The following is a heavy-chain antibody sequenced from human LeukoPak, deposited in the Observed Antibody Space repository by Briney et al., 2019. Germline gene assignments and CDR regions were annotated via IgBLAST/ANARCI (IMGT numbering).Heavy chain of an antibody. CDR2: SGTVGDT. D-gene: IGHD2-2*01. Sequence: GGSLRLSCAASGFTSSAYDMHWVRRITGGGLEWVSTSGTVGDTFYSDSVKGRFTISRENAKNSVHLQMNSLRVEDSAIYFCVRAAMPYIINGRRFDYWGQGTLVTVSS. CDR1: GFTSSAYD. V-gene: IGHV3-13*04. CDR3: VRAAMPYIINGRRFDY. J-gene: IGHJ4*02.